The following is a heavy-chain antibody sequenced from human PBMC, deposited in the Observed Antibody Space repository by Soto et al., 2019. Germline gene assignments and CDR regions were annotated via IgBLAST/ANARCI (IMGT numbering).Heavy chain of an antibody. D-gene: IGHD3-22*01. Sequence: SETLSLTXAVYGGPFSGHSWTWIRQSPGKGLEWIGDINHSGRVNYSPSLKSRVTISLDTSKNQFSLTLSAVTAADTAMYYCSTRAYDTNGYYRFDPWGQGTLVTVSS. CDR3: STRAYDTNGYYRFDP. V-gene: IGHV4-34*01. CDR1: GGPFSGHS. J-gene: IGHJ5*01. CDR2: INHSGRV.